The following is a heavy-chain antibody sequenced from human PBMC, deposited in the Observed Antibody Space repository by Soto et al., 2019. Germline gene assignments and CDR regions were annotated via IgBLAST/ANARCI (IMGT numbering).Heavy chain of an antibody. V-gene: IGHV4-34*01. Sequence: QGQLQQWGAGLLKPSDTLSLTCSVYSGSFSGDYWSWILQPPGKGLEWIGELYQGLSIIYNPSLESRVTISGDSSKNQFSLKLRSVTAADTAVYYCARPWGYYLDDWGPGTLVTVSS. D-gene: IGHD3-10*01. CDR1: SGSFSGDY. CDR2: LYQGLSI. J-gene: IGHJ4*02. CDR3: ARPWGYYLDD.